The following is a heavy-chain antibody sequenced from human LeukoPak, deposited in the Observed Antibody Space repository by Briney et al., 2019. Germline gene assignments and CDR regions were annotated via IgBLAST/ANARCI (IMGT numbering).Heavy chain of an antibody. J-gene: IGHJ4*02. CDR2: INHSGST. CDR1: GGSFSGYY. V-gene: IGHV4-34*01. D-gene: IGHD5-24*01. CDR3: ARGGRWLQRRGFDY. Sequence: SETLSLTCAVYGGSFSGYYWSWIRQPPGKGLEWIGEINHSGSTNYNPSLKSRVTISVDTSKNQFSLKLSSVTAADTAVYYCARGGRWLQRRGFDYWGQGTLVTVSS.